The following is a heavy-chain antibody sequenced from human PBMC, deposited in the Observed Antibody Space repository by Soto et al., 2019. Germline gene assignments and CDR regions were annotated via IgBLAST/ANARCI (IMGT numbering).Heavy chain of an antibody. Sequence: GGSLRLSCAASGFTFSSNAMAWVRQAPGKGLEWVSGISGSGGSTYYADSVKGRFTISRDISKNTLYLQMNSLRAEDTAVYYCAKGAGYCSGGSCSDYWGQGTLVTSPQ. CDR2: ISGSGGST. CDR1: GFTFSSNA. CDR3: AKGAGYCSGGSCSDY. J-gene: IGHJ4*02. D-gene: IGHD2-15*01. V-gene: IGHV3-23*01.